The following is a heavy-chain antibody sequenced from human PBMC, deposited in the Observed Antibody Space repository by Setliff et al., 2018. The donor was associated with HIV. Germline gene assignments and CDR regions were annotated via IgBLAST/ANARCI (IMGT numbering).Heavy chain of an antibody. J-gene: IGHJ1*01. CDR1: GGSINSDNYY. CDR2: IYYSGTT. CDR3: ASRGIVVVPMSMPDEFFVH. V-gene: IGHV4-39*01. Sequence: PSETLSLTCSVSGGSINSDNYYWGWIRQAPGKGLEWIGSIYYSGTTYYNPSLRGRVTISVDRSRNQFSLTLNSVTAADTATYYCASRGIVVVPMSMPDEFFVHWGHGTLVTVSS. D-gene: IGHD2-21*01.